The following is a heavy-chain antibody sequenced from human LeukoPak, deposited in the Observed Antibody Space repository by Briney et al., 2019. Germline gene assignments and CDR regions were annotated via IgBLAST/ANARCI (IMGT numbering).Heavy chain of an antibody. CDR3: ARPDYYDSSGYYYEPPEYFQH. Sequence: GGSLRLSCAASGFTFSSYAMSWVRQTPGKGLEWVANIKPDGSEKYYVDSVKGRFTISRDNAKNSLYLQMNSLRAEDTAVYYCARPDYYDSSGYYYEPPEYFQHWGQGTLVTVSS. D-gene: IGHD3-22*01. CDR1: GFTFSSYA. V-gene: IGHV3-7*01. CDR2: IKPDGSEK. J-gene: IGHJ1*01.